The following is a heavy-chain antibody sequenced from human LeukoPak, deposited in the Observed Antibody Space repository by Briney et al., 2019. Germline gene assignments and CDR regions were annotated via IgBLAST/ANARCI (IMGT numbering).Heavy chain of an antibody. V-gene: IGHV3-49*03. CDR1: GFTFGDYA. CDR3: TRDRGAYNLYGY. Sequence: PGGSLRLSCTASGFTFGDYAMSWIRQAPGKGLEWVGFIRSKACGETADYAASVKGRFTISRDDSKAIAYLQMNSLKTEDTAVYHCTRDRGAYNLYGYWGQGTLVTVSS. D-gene: IGHD1-1*01. CDR2: IRSKACGETA. J-gene: IGHJ4*02.